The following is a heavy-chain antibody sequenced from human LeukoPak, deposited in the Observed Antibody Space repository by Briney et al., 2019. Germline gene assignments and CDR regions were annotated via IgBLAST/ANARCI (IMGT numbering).Heavy chain of an antibody. CDR2: FDPEDGET. CDR1: GYTLTELS. D-gene: IGHD6-13*01. J-gene: IGHJ3*02. Sequence: ASVKVSCKVSGYTLTELSMHWVRQAPGKGLEWMGGFDPEDGETIYAQKFQGRVTMTEDTSTDTAYMGLSSLRSEDTAVYYCATLVAAVDAFDIWGQGTMVTVSS. CDR3: ATLVAAVDAFDI. V-gene: IGHV1-24*01.